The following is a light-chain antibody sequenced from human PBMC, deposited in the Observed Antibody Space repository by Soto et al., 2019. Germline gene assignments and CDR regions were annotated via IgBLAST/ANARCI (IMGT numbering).Light chain of an antibody. J-gene: IGKJ1*01. V-gene: IGKV1-5*01. CDR3: QQYSSYWT. CDR1: QSISSW. Sequence: ARVTITCRASQSISSWLAWYQQKPGKASKFLIYDASNLESGVPSRFSGSGSGTEFTLTISSLQPDDFATYYCQQYSSYWTFGQGTKVDI. CDR2: DAS.